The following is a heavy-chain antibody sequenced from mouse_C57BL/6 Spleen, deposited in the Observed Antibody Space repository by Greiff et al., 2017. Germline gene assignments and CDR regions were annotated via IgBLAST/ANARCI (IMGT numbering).Heavy chain of an antibody. D-gene: IGHD2-5*01. J-gene: IGHJ2*01. Sequence: VQLQQSGAELVRPGASVTLSCKASGYTFTDYEMHWVKQTPVHGLEWIGAIDPETGGTAYNQKFKGKAILTADKSSSTAYMGLRSLTSEDSAVYYCTRPGGSNSLDYWGQGTTLTVSS. CDR1: GYTFTDYE. CDR3: TRPGGSNSLDY. CDR2: IDPETGGT. V-gene: IGHV1-15*01.